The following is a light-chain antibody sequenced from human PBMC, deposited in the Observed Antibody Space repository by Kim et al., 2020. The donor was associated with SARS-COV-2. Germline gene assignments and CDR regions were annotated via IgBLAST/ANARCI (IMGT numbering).Light chain of an antibody. J-gene: IGLJ3*02. CDR3: QVWDSSSDHRGV. CDR1: NIGSKS. CDR2: YDS. V-gene: IGLV3-21*04. Sequence: PGKTARITCGGNNIGSKSVHWYQQKPGQAPVLVIYYDSDRPSGIPERFSGSNSGNTATLTISRVEAGDEADYYCQVWDSSSDHRGVFGGGTKLTVL.